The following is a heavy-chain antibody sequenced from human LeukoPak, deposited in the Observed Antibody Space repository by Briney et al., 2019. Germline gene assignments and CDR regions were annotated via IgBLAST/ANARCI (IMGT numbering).Heavy chain of an antibody. CDR1: GYTFTGYY. Sequence: SVKVSCKASGYTFTGYYMHWVRQAPGQGLEWMGGIIPIFGTANYAQKFQGRVTITADESTSTAYMELSSLRSEDTAVYYCARVTEMATITGAFDIWGQGTMVTVSS. CDR2: IIPIFGTA. D-gene: IGHD5-24*01. V-gene: IGHV1-69*13. J-gene: IGHJ3*02. CDR3: ARVTEMATITGAFDI.